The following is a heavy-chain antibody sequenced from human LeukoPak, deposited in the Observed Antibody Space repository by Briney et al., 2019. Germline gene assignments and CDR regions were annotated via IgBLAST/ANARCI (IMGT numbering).Heavy chain of an antibody. CDR1: GFTFSSYG. V-gene: IGHV3-23*01. CDR2: ISATGGST. J-gene: IGHJ4*02. D-gene: IGHD6-19*01. CDR3: AKGGYSSGWRNYFDY. Sequence: GGSLRLSCAASGFTFSSYGITWVRQAPGKGLEWVSTISATGGSTYYADSVKGRFTISRGNSKDTLYLQMNSLRAEDTAVYYCAKGGYSSGWRNYFDYWGQGTLVTVSS.